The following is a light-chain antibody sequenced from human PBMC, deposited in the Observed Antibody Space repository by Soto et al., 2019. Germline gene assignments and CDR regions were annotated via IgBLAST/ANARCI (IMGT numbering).Light chain of an antibody. V-gene: IGKV1-5*01. Sequence: DIQMTQSPSTLSASVGDRVTITCRASQSISSWLAWYQQTPGTAPKLLIYGASNLESGVPSRFSGSGAGTEFTLTISSLQPDDFATYYCQQYNSYSSTFGQGTRLEI. J-gene: IGKJ5*01. CDR2: GAS. CDR1: QSISSW. CDR3: QQYNSYSST.